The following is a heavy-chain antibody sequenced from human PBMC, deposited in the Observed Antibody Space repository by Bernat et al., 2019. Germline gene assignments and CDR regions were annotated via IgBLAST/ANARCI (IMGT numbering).Heavy chain of an antibody. Sequence: QVYLVQSGAEVKKPGASVKVSCKASGHIFSSRYMHWVRQAPGQGLEWMGIIRPTDGSTNNAQKFQGRVTMTRDTSTSTVYMELSSLRSEDTALYYCATGIPYSSSFYYYSYMDVWGTGTTVTVSS. J-gene: IGHJ6*03. CDR1: GHIFSSRY. CDR3: ATGIPYSSSFYYYSYMDV. CDR2: IRPTDGST. D-gene: IGHD6-6*01. V-gene: IGHV1-46*01.